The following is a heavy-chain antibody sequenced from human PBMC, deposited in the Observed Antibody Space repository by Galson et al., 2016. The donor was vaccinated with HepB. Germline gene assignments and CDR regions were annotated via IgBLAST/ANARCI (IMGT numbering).Heavy chain of an antibody. V-gene: IGHV1-69*13. Sequence: SVKVSCKASGGTFRTYVINWVRQAPGQGLKWMGGIIPMFGTPNYSQKFQGRLTITADEFTSTAYMDLSGLRTEATAVYYCASPTRGQYDSGRYEFNNWGQGALVIVSS. D-gene: IGHD3-10*01. CDR3: ASPTRGQYDSGRYEFNN. J-gene: IGHJ4*02. CDR1: GGTFRTYV. CDR2: IIPMFGTP.